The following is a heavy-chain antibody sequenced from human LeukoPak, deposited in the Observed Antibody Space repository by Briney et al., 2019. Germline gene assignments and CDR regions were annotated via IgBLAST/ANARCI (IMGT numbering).Heavy chain of an antibody. V-gene: IGHV3-15*01. J-gene: IGHJ4*02. D-gene: IGHD3-22*01. CDR1: GFTFSSYA. Sequence: GGSLRLSCAASGFTFSSYAMTWVRQAPGKGLEWVGRIKSKTNGGTTEYAAPVKGRFTILRDDSKNTLYLQMNSLKTEDTAVYYCMLGSGSYDSSDFDYWGQGTLVTVSS. CDR3: MLGSGSYDSSDFDY. CDR2: IKSKTNGGTT.